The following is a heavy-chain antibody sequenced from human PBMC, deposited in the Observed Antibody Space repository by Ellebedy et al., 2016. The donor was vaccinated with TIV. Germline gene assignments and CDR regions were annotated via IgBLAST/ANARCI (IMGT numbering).Heavy chain of an antibody. J-gene: IGHJ5*02. V-gene: IGHV1-69*13. CDR3: ARRRRAYLAVGGGWFDP. Sequence: SVKVSXXASGGTFSSYAISWVRQAPGQGLEWMGGIIPIFGTANYAQKFQGRVTITADESTGTAYMELSSLRSEDTAVYYCARRRRAYLAVGGGWFDPWGQGTLVTVSS. CDR1: GGTFSSYA. CDR2: IIPIFGTA. D-gene: IGHD6-19*01.